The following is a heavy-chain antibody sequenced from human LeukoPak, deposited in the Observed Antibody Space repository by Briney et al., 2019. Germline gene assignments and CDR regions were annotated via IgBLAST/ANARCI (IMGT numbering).Heavy chain of an antibody. CDR1: GFSLSNYA. Sequence: GGSLRLSCAASGFSLSNYAMDWVRQAPGKGLEWVAVISYDGSDKYYADSVKGRFTISRDNSKNTVYLQMHSLRAEDTAVYYCAVGTTKGRTIDYWGQGTLVTVSS. J-gene: IGHJ4*02. D-gene: IGHD1-7*01. CDR2: ISYDGSDK. CDR3: AVGTTKGRTIDY. V-gene: IGHV3-30-3*01.